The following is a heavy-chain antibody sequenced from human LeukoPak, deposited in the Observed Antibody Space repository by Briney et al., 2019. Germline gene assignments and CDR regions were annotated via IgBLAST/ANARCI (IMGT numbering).Heavy chain of an antibody. J-gene: IGHJ6*03. V-gene: IGHV4-34*01. CDR3: ARRLYYYMDA. CDR2: INHSGST. CDR1: GGSFSGYY. Sequence: SQTLSLTCAVYGGSFSGYYWSWIRQPPGKGLEWIGEINHSGSTNYNPSLKSRVTISVDTSKNQFSLKLSSVTAADAAVYYCARRLYYYMDAWGKGTTVTISS.